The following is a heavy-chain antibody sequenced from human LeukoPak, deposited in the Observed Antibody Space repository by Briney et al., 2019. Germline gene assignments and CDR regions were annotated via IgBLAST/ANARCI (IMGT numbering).Heavy chain of an antibody. V-gene: IGHV4-34*01. CDR3: ASYTMKSDY. CDR2: INHSGST. Sequence: SETLSLTCAVYGGSFSGYYWSWIRQPPGEGLEWIGEINHSGSTNYNPSLKSRVTISVDTSKNQFSLKLSSVTAADTAVYYCASYTMKSDYWGQGTLVTVSS. D-gene: IGHD3-22*01. CDR1: GGSFSGYY. J-gene: IGHJ4*02.